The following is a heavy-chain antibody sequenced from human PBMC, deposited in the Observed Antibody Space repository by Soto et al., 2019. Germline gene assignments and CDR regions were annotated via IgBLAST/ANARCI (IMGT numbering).Heavy chain of an antibody. Sequence: QVQLVQSGAEVKKPGASVKVSCKASGYTFTSYGISWVRQAPGQGLEWMGWISAFNGDTNYAQNLQGRVTMTTDTSTSTAYMELRSLRSDDTAIYYCARTYYFDSSGCPSDSWGQGTLVTVSS. CDR3: ARTYYFDSSGCPSDS. CDR2: ISAFNGDT. J-gene: IGHJ4*02. V-gene: IGHV1-18*01. D-gene: IGHD3-22*01. CDR1: GYTFTSYG.